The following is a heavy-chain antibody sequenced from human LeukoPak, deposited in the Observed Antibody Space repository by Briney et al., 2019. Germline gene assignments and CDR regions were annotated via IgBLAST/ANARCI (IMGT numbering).Heavy chain of an antibody. CDR3: ARGFPPGSGSRGSHAFDV. CDR2: INYGGST. CDR1: EMSFSAYY. V-gene: IGHV4-34*01. D-gene: IGHD6-19*01. Sequence: SETLSLTCAVSEMSFSAYYWNWIRQSPGKGLEWIGEINYGGSTKYTPSLEGRGTILIDTSRNQFSLKLTSVTAADTAVYYCARGFPPGSGSRGSHAFDVWGQGTMVTVSS. J-gene: IGHJ3*01.